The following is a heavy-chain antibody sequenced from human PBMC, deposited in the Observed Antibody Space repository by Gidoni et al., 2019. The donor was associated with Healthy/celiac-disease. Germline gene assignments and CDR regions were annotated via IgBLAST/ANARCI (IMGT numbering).Heavy chain of an antibody. CDR1: GGSISSSSYY. V-gene: IGHV4-39*01. Sequence: QLQLQESGPGLVKPSETLSLTCTVSGGSISSSSYYWGWIRQPPGKGLEWIGSIYYSGSTYYNPSLKSRVTISVDTSKNQFSLKLSSVTAADTAVYYCARQRVGLWELLDYWGQGTLVTVSS. J-gene: IGHJ4*02. D-gene: IGHD1-26*01. CDR2: IYYSGST. CDR3: ARQRVGLWELLDY.